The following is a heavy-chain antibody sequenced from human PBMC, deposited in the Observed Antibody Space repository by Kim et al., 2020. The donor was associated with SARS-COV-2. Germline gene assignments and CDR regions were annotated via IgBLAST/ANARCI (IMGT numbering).Heavy chain of an antibody. CDR3: ARDFCLGGDCYAFDS. J-gene: IGHJ4*02. CDR2: VSSHGTNK. V-gene: IGHV3-33*05. Sequence: GGSLRLSCVTSGFIFSNYGMHWVRQAPGRGLEWVAVVSSHGTNKFYRDSVKGRFTISRDNSENTLYLQMDSLRPEDTALYYCARDFCLGGDCYAFDSWGQGSLVTVSA. D-gene: IGHD2-21*02. CDR1: GFIFSNYG.